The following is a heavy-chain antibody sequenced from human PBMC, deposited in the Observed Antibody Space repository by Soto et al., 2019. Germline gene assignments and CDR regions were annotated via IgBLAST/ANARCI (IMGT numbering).Heavy chain of an antibody. D-gene: IGHD2-2*01. CDR3: ASMRYCSSTSCSLDP. Sequence: PSGTLSLTCAVSGGSISSYYWSWIRQPPGKGLEWIGYIYYSGSTNYNPSLKSRVTISVDTSKNQFSLKLSSVTAADTAVYYCASMRYCSSTSCSLDPWGQGTLVTVSS. V-gene: IGHV4-59*08. J-gene: IGHJ5*02. CDR1: GGSISSYY. CDR2: IYYSGST.